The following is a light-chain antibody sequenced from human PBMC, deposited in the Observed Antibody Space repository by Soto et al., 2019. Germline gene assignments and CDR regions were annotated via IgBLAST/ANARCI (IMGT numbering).Light chain of an antibody. V-gene: IGKV3-11*01. CDR1: QSVSSY. CDR3: QQRSNWPGT. J-gene: IGKJ1*01. Sequence: EIVLTQSPATLSLSPGERATLSCSASQSVSSYLAWYQQKPGQAPRLLIYDASNRATGIPARFSGSGSGTDFILTISSLEPEDFAVYYCQQRSNWPGTFGQGTKVDIK. CDR2: DAS.